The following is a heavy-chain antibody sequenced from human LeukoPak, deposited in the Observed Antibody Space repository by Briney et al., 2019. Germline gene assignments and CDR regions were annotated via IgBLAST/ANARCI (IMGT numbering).Heavy chain of an antibody. CDR1: GFTFSNYA. D-gene: IGHD5-24*01. Sequence: GGSLRLSCATSGFTFSNYAMNWVRQAPGKGLEWVSAISISGGGTYYADSVKGRFTISRDNSKNTLYLQMNSLRAEDTALYYCAKRDGYNSNPLKDWGQGTLVTVSS. V-gene: IGHV3-23*01. J-gene: IGHJ4*02. CDR2: ISISGGGT. CDR3: AKRDGYNSNPLKD.